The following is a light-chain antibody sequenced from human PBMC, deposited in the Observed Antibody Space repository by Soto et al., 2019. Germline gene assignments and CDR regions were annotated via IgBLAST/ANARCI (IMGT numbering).Light chain of an antibody. V-gene: IGLV6-57*03. CDR3: QCYGSGNWV. CDR2: DDN. CDR1: SGSIATSY. J-gene: IGLJ3*02. Sequence: NFMLTQPHSVSESPGKTVTISCTRNSGSIATSYVQWYQQRPDSAPTTIIYDDNQRPSGVPVRFSGSIDSSSHSASLTVSGLKTEDEADDYGQCYGSGNWVFGGGTKLTVL.